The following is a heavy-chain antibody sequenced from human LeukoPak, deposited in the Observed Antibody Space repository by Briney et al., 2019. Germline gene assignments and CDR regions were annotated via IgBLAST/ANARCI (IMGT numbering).Heavy chain of an antibody. CDR3: ARGDTVIRTAFDI. CDR1: GYSISSGYY. V-gene: IGHV4-38-2*02. CDR2: IYHSGST. J-gene: IGHJ3*02. Sequence: SETLSLTCTVSGYSISSGYYWGWIRQPPGKGLEWIGSIYHSGSTYYNPSLKSRVTISVDTSKNQFSLKLSSVTAADTAVYYCARGDTVIRTAFDIWGQGTMVTVSS. D-gene: IGHD4-17*01.